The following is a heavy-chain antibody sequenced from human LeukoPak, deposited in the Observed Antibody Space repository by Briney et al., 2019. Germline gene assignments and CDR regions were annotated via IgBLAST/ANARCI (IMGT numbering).Heavy chain of an antibody. CDR3: AKVRGTYSSGYFFDY. CDR2: ISWNSGYI. J-gene: IGHJ4*02. CDR1: GFTFANYA. V-gene: IGHV3-9*01. Sequence: GGSLRLSCAASGFTFANYAIHWVRQAPGKGLEWLSLISWNSGYIGYADSVKGRFTISRDNAKKSLDLQMNSLRAEDTAFYYCAKVRGTYSSGYFFDYWGQGTLVTVSS. D-gene: IGHD6-19*01.